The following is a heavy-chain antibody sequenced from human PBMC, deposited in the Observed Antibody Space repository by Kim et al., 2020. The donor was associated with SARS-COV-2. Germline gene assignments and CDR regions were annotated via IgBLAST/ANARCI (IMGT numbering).Heavy chain of an antibody. D-gene: IGHD3-10*01. J-gene: IGHJ4*02. Sequence: GGSLRLSCAASGFTFSDYYMSWIRQAPGKGLEWVSYISSSSSYTNYADSVKGRFTISRDNAKNSLYLQMNSLRAEDTAVYYCARGSRGSGSLRFGYWGQGTLVTVSS. CDR2: ISSSSSYT. CDR3: ARGSRGSGSLRFGY. V-gene: IGHV3-11*06. CDR1: GFTFSDYY.